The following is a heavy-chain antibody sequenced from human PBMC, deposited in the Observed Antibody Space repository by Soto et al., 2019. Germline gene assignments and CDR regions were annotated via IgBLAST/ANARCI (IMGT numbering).Heavy chain of an antibody. D-gene: IGHD2-15*01. CDR2: MNPNSGNT. J-gene: IGHJ4*02. CDR3: ARGGEGYCSGGSCYSDY. V-gene: IGHV1-8*01. CDR1: GYTFTSYD. Sequence: ASVKVSCKASGYTFTSYDINWVRQATGQGLEWMGWMNPNSGNTGYAQKFQGRVTMTRNTSISTAYMELSSLRSEDTAVYYCARGGEGYCSGGSCYSDYWGQGILVTVSS.